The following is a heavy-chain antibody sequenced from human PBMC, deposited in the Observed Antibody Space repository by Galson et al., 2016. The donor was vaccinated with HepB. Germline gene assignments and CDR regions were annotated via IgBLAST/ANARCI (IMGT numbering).Heavy chain of an antibody. CDR1: GGSISNSDW. CDR3: ARQQLSYTWGY. CDR2: IHRTGST. D-gene: IGHD1-1*01. J-gene: IGHJ4*02. V-gene: IGHV4-4*02. Sequence: SETLSLTCAVSGGSISNSDWWSWVRQPPGKGLQWIGEIHRTGSTNYNPSLKSRVTISVDKANEQISLNLCSVTAANAAVYYCARQQLSYTWGYWGQGTQVTASS.